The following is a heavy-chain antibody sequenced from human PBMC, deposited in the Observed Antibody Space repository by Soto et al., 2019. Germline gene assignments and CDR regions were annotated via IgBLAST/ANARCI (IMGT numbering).Heavy chain of an antibody. J-gene: IGHJ4*02. CDR1: GFTFSSYA. Sequence: QVQLVESGGGVVQPGRSLRLSCAASGFTFSSYAMHWVRQAPGKGLEWVAVISYDGSNKYYADSVKGRFTISRDNSKNTLYLQMNSLRAEDTAVYYCARGQAYSSGWHFDYWGQGTLVTVSS. D-gene: IGHD6-19*01. V-gene: IGHV3-30-3*01. CDR2: ISYDGSNK. CDR3: ARGQAYSSGWHFDY.